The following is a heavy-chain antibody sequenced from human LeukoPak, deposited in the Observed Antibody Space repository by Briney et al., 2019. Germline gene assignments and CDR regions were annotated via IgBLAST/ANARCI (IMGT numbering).Heavy chain of an antibody. V-gene: IGHV4-4*09. D-gene: IGHD6-13*01. Sequence: SETLSLTCSVSGGSISSYYWSWIRQPPPKGLAGIGYIYTSGSTNYNHSLQRRVTISVDTSKNQFSLKLSSVTAADTAVYYCARGIAAAGGYWFDPWGQGTLVTVSS. CDR2: IYTSGST. CDR3: ARGIAAAGGYWFDP. CDR1: GGSISSYY. J-gene: IGHJ5*02.